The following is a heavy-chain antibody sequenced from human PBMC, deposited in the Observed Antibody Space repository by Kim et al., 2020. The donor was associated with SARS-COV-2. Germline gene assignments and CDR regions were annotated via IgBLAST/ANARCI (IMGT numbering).Heavy chain of an antibody. CDR3: ARNFRSYYGSGSYFPNWFDP. V-gene: IGHV4-59*01. D-gene: IGHD3-10*01. J-gene: IGHJ5*02. Sequence: RVTISVDTSKNQFSLKLSSVTAADTAVYYCARNFRSYYGSGSYFPNWFDPWGQGTLVTVSS.